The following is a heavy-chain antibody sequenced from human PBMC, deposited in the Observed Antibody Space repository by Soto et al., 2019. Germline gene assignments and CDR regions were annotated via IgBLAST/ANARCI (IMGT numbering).Heavy chain of an antibody. CDR2: ISYDGSNK. CDR1: GFTISTYG. Sequence: PGGSLRLSCAASGFTISTYGIHWVRRAPGKGLEWVAVISYDGSNKYYADSVKGRFTISRDNSKNTLYLQMNSLRAEDTAVYYCAKDLGHYYHGMDVWGQGTTVTVSS. V-gene: IGHV3-30*18. CDR3: AKDLGHYYHGMDV. J-gene: IGHJ6*02.